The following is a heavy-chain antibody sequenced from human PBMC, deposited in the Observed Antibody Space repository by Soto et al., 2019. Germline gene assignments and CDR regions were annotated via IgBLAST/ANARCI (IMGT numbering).Heavy chain of an antibody. D-gene: IGHD2-8*02. CDR2: ISPIYGTA. CDR3: ASPPSVVYAIRSFDY. Sequence: SLNVACKASGYTFSRYVISRVRQAPGQGLEWMGGISPIYGTANYAQKLQGRVTITADESTSTAYMELSSLRSEDTAVYYCASPPSVVYAIRSFDYWGQGTLVTVSS. CDR1: GYTFSRYV. V-gene: IGHV1-69*13. J-gene: IGHJ4*02.